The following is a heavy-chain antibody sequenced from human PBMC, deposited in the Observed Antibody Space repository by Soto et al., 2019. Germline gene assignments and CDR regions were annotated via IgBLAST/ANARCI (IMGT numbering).Heavy chain of an antibody. CDR3: ARRGEMATIYYYGMDV. D-gene: IGHD5-12*01. J-gene: IGHJ6*02. CDR1: GGTFSSYA. Sequence: QVQLVQSGAEVKKPGSSVKVSCKASGGTFSSYAISWVRQAPGQGLEWMGGIIPIFGTANYAQKFQGRVTITADESTRPAYMELSSLSSEDTAVYYCARRGEMATIYYYGMDVWGQGTTVTVSS. V-gene: IGHV1-69*01. CDR2: IIPIFGTA.